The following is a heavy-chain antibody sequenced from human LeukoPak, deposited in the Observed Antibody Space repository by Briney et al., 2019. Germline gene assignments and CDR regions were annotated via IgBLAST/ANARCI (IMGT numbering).Heavy chain of an antibody. D-gene: IGHD3-3*01. V-gene: IGHV6-1*01. Sequence: SQTLSLTCAISGDSVSSNSAAWNWIRQSPSRGLEWLGRTYYRSKWYNDYAVSVKSRITINPDTSKNQFSLQLNSVTPEDTAVYYRARDTIFGAYYYYYGMDVWGQGTTVTVSS. CDR3: ARDTIFGAYYYYYGMDV. CDR1: GDSVSSNSAA. CDR2: TYYRSKWYN. J-gene: IGHJ6*02.